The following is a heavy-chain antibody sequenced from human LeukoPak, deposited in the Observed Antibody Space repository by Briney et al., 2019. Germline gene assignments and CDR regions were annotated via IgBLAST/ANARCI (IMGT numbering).Heavy chain of an antibody. Sequence: PGGSLRLSCAASGITVSSNFMTWVRQAPGKGLEWVSVIYSAGSTDYADSVKGRFTISSDSSKNTLYLQMNSLRAEDTAVYYCAKGAVAGNQKPGGYWGQGTLVTVSS. CDR2: IYSAGST. CDR1: GITVSSNF. CDR3: AKGAVAGNQKPGGY. V-gene: IGHV3-66*01. D-gene: IGHD6-19*01. J-gene: IGHJ4*02.